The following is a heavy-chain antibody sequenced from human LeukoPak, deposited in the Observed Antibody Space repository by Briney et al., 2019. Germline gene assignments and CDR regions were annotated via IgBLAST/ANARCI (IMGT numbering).Heavy chain of an antibody. D-gene: IGHD3-22*01. CDR1: GFTFSSYG. CDR3: AKGPWGYDSSDAFDI. J-gene: IGHJ3*02. Sequence: GGSLRLSCAASGFTFSSYGMHWVRQAPGKGLEWVAFIRYDGSNKYYADSVKGRFTISRDNSKNTLYLQMNSLRAEDTAAYYCAKGPWGYDSSDAFDIWGQGTMVTVSS. CDR2: IRYDGSNK. V-gene: IGHV3-30*02.